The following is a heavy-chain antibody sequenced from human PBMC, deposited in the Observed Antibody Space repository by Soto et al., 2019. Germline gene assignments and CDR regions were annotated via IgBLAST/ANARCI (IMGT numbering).Heavy chain of an antibody. CDR2: INHSGST. Sequence: QVQLQQWGAGLLKPSETLSLTCAVYGGSFSGYDWSWIRQPPGKGLEWIGEINHSGSTNYNPSLXSXVXXSVDMSKNQFSLKLISVTAADTAVYYCARGNWFDPWGQGTLVTVSS. CDR1: GGSFSGYD. CDR3: ARGNWFDP. J-gene: IGHJ5*02. V-gene: IGHV4-34*01.